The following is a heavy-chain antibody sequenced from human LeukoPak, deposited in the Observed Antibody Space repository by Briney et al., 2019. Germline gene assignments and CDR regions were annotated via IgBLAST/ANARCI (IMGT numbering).Heavy chain of an antibody. Sequence: QPGGSPRLSCAASGFTFSSYAMSWVRQAPGKGLEWVSAISGSGGSTYYADSVKGRFTISRDNSKNTLYLQMNSLRAEDTAVYYCAKTSDQLLYSKFDYWGQGTLVTVSS. J-gene: IGHJ4*02. V-gene: IGHV3-23*01. CDR1: GFTFSSYA. CDR3: AKTSDQLLYSKFDY. D-gene: IGHD2-2*02. CDR2: ISGSGGST.